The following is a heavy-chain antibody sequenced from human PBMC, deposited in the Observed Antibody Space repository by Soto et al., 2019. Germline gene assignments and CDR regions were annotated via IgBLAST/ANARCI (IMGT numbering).Heavy chain of an antibody. J-gene: IGHJ6*02. Sequence: PSETLSLTCTVSGGSIRSSSYYWAWIRQPPGKGLEWMGSIYYSGTTYYNPSLKSRVTISVDTSKNQFPLEVTSVTAADAAVYYCARQYSSSSYLYYYGLDVWGQGTTVTVSS. CDR3: ARQYSSSSYLYYYGLDV. D-gene: IGHD6-6*01. CDR2: IYYSGTT. CDR1: GGSIRSSSYY. V-gene: IGHV4-39*01.